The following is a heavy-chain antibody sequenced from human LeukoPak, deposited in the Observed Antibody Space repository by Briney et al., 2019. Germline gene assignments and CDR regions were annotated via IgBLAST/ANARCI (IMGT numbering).Heavy chain of an antibody. D-gene: IGHD4-11*01. J-gene: IGHJ3*01. CDR3: ARDLRSAADY. CDR2: INTDGSGSGT. V-gene: IGHV3-74*01. CDR1: GFTFSSDW. Sequence: GGSLRLSCAASGFTFSSDWMHWVRQAPGKGLVWVSRINTDGSGSGTSYADSVKGRFTISRDNAKNTLYLQMNSLRVEDTAVYYCARDLRSAADYWGQGTMVTVSS.